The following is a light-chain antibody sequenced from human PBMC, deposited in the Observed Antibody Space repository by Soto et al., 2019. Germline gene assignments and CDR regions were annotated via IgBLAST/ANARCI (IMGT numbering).Light chain of an antibody. Sequence: DIQVTQSPSTLSASVGDRVTITCGASQSIGTWLAWYQQKPGKAPKLLIFAASSLQSGVPSRFSGSGSGTEFTLTISSLQPEDFATYYCLQHNSYPWTFGQGTKVDI. CDR2: AAS. CDR3: LQHNSYPWT. J-gene: IGKJ1*01. V-gene: IGKV1-5*01. CDR1: QSIGTW.